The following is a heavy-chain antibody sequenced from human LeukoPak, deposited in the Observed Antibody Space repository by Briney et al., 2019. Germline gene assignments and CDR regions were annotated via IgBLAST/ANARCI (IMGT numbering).Heavy chain of an antibody. CDR2: ISAYNGNT. Sequence: ASVKVSCKASGYTFTSYDINWVRQATGQGLEWMGWISAYNGNTNYAQKLQGRVTMTTDTSTSTAYMELRSLRSDDTAVYYCARALDYYGSGSHPFNYYYYMDVWGKGTTVTVSS. V-gene: IGHV1-18*01. CDR1: GYTFTSYD. J-gene: IGHJ6*03. CDR3: ARALDYYGSGSHPFNYYYYMDV. D-gene: IGHD3-10*01.